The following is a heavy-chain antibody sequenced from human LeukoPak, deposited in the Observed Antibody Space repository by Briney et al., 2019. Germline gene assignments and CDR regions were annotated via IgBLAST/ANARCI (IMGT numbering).Heavy chain of an antibody. J-gene: IGHJ2*01. Sequence: SETLSLTCAVSGYSISSGYYWGWIRQPPGKGLEWIGSIYHSGSTYYNPSLKSRVTISVDTSKNQFSLKLSSVTAADTAVYYCARELLTEDRYFDLWGRGTLVTVSS. CDR1: GYSISSGYY. CDR2: IYHSGST. CDR3: ARELLTEDRYFDL. V-gene: IGHV4-38-2*02. D-gene: IGHD3-9*01.